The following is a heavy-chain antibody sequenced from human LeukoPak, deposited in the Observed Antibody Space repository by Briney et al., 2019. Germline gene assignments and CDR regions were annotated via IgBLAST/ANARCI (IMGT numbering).Heavy chain of an antibody. D-gene: IGHD4/OR15-4a*01. Sequence: SETLSLTCSVSGASINSHYWTWIRQPAGKGLEWIGRIYISGSTNYSPSLKSRVTMSVDTSKNQFSLNLISVTAADTAVYYCARALNPLTGTYYFDYWAREPWSPSPQ. CDR3: ARALNPLTGTYYFDY. J-gene: IGHJ4*02. CDR1: GASINSHY. CDR2: IYISGST. V-gene: IGHV4-4*07.